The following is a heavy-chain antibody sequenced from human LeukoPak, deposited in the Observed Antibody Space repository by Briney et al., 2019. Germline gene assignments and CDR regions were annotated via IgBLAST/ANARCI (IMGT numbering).Heavy chain of an antibody. V-gene: IGHV3-74*01. D-gene: IGHD3-22*01. CDR1: GFTFSSYW. Sequence: GGSLRLSCAASGFTFSSYWMHWVRQAPGKGLVWVSRINSDGTSTSYADSVKGRFIISRDNAKNTLFLQMNSLRAEDTAVYYCARPPSFHYDTTGPDYWGQGTLVTVSS. J-gene: IGHJ4*02. CDR3: ARPPSFHYDTTGPDY. CDR2: INSDGTST.